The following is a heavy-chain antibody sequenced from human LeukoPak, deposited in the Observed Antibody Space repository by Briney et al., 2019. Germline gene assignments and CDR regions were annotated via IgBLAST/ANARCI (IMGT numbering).Heavy chain of an antibody. D-gene: IGHD3-3*01. CDR1: GYTFTGYY. V-gene: IGHV1-2*02. J-gene: IGHJ5*02. CDR3: ARDQYYDFWSGYFFGFDP. CDR2: INPNSGGT. Sequence: ASVKVSCKASGYTFTGYYMHWVRQAPGQGLEWMGWINPNSGGTNYAQKFQGRVTMTRDTSISTAYMELSRLRSDDTAVYYCARDQYYDFWSGYFFGFDPWGQGTLVTVSS.